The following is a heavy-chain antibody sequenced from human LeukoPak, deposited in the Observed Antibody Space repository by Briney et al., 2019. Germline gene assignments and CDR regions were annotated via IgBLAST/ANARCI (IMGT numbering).Heavy chain of an antibody. CDR1: GFTFSSYA. D-gene: IGHD6-19*01. Sequence: GGSLRLSCAASGFTFSSYAMSWVRQAPGKGLEWVSAISGSGGSTYYADSVKGRFTISRDNSKNTLYLQMNSLRDEDTAVYYCAKAHSSGWDAAGDWGQGTLVTVSS. V-gene: IGHV3-23*01. J-gene: IGHJ4*02. CDR3: AKAHSSGWDAAGD. CDR2: ISGSGGST.